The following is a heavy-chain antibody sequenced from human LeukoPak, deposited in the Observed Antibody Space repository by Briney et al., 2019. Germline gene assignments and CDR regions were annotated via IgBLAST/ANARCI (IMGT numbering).Heavy chain of an antibody. V-gene: IGHV4-4*07. CDR1: GGSISTYY. CDR3: ARDTAYCGGDCWGMDV. Sequence: SETLSLTCTVSGGSISTYYWSWIRQPAGKGLEWIGRIYSSGSTNYNPSLKSRVTMSVDTSKNQFSLRLSSVTAADTAVYYCARDTAYCGGDCWGMDVWGQGTTVTVSS. D-gene: IGHD2-21*02. CDR2: IYSSGST. J-gene: IGHJ6*02.